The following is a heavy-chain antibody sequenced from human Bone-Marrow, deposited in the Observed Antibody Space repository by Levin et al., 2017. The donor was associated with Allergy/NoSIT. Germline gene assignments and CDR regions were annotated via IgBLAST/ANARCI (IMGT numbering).Heavy chain of an antibody. CDR1: GGSINNYY. Sequence: SETLSLTCTVSGGSINNYYWNWIRRPPGKGLEWIGYIYYNGNTNYNPSLKSRVTISLDTSKNQVSLELSSVTAADTAVYYCARGPDYGPARCYHMDVWGKGTTVTVSS. J-gene: IGHJ6*03. D-gene: IGHD3-10*01. V-gene: IGHV4-59*01. CDR3: ARGPDYGPARCYHMDV. CDR2: IYYNGNT.